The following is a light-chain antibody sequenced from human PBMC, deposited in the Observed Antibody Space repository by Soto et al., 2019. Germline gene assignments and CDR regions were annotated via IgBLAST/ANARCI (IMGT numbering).Light chain of an antibody. J-gene: IGLJ1*01. V-gene: IGLV2-14*01. CDR1: SSDVGGYSY. CDR3: SSYTISSTYD. CDR2: EVS. Sequence: QSVLTQPASVSGSHGQSITISCTVTSSDVGGYSYVSWYQQHPGKAPKLIIYEVSDRPSGVSNRFSGSKSGNTASLTISGLQVEDEAAYYCSSYTISSTYDFGNGTKVTVL.